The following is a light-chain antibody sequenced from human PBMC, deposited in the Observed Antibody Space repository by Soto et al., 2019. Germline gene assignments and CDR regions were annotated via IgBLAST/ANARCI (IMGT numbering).Light chain of an antibody. Sequence: QSVLTQPPSVSAAPGQKVSISCSGSSSNIGNNYVSWYQQLPGTAPKLLIYDTNKRSSGIPDRSSGSKSGTSATLGITGLQTGDEADYYCGTWDSNMSAGWVFGGGTKLTVL. V-gene: IGLV1-51*01. CDR3: GTWDSNMSAGWV. CDR2: DTN. CDR1: SSNIGNNY. J-gene: IGLJ3*02.